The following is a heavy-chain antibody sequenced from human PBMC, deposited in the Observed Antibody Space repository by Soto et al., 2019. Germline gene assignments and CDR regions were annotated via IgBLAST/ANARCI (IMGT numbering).Heavy chain of an antibody. CDR2: IPFSGSV. D-gene: IGHD3-10*01. J-gene: IGHJ6*02. CDR3: DREDDGGDRDYYGLDV. Sequence: QVQLQQSGPGLVKPSQTLSLTCTVSGGSISGDYYHWTWIRQSPGKGLEWIGYIPFSGSVLYNPSFKSRPTISVDTSKNQFSLHLRSVTAADTAVYFCDREDDGGDRDYYGLDVWGQGTTVTVSS. CDR1: GGSISGDYYH. V-gene: IGHV4-30-4*08.